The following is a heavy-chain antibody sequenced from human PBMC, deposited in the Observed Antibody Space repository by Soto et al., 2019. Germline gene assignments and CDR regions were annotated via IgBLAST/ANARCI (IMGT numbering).Heavy chain of an antibody. CDR2: INSDGSST. CDR3: TRDPAPIGWYDY. CDR1: GFTFSNFW. D-gene: IGHD6-19*01. Sequence: GGSLRLSCAASGFTFSNFWMHWVRQAPGKGLVWVSRINSDGSSTMYRGSVKGRFTIFRDNAKNTLFLQMNSLRAEDTAVYYCTRDPAPIGWYDYWGQGTLVTVSS. V-gene: IGHV3-74*03. J-gene: IGHJ4*02.